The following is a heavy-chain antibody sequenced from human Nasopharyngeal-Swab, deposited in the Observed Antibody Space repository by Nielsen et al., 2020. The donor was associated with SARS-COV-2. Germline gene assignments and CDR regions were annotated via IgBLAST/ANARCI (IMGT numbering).Heavy chain of an antibody. CDR1: GYPLTELS. J-gene: IGHJ4*02. V-gene: IGHV1-24*01. Sequence: ASVKVSCKVSGYPLTELSMHWVRQAPGKGLEWMGGFDPEDGETIYAQKFQGRVTMTEDTSTDTAYMELSSLRSEDTAVYYCATGNDKWELALDYWGQGTLVTVSS. CDR2: FDPEDGET. D-gene: IGHD1-26*01. CDR3: ATGNDKWELALDY.